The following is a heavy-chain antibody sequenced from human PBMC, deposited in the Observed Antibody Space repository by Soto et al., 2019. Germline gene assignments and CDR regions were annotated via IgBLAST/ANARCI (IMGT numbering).Heavy chain of an antibody. CDR1: GGSISSGGYS. CDR2: MYYSGST. CDR3: ARTLYSYGPRFDY. Sequence: SESLSLTCAVSGGSISSGGYSWSWIRQPPGKGLEWIGYMYYSGSTNYNPSLKSRVTISVDTSKNQFSLKLSSVTAADPAVYYCARTLYSYGPRFDYWGQGTLVTVSS. D-gene: IGHD5-18*01. V-gene: IGHV4-61*08. J-gene: IGHJ4*02.